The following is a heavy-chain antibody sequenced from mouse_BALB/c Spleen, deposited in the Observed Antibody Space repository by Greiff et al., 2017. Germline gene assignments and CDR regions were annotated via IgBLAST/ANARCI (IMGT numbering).Heavy chain of an antibody. Sequence: EVKLVESGGGLVKPGGSLKLSCAASGFAFSSYDMSWVRQTPEKRLEWVAYISSGGSYTYYPDSVKGRFTISRDNAKNTLYLQMSSLKSEDTAMYYCANTGLDYWGQGTTLTVSS. J-gene: IGHJ2*01. CDR1: GFAFSSYD. CDR3: ANTGLDY. V-gene: IGHV5-12-1*01. CDR2: ISSGGSYT. D-gene: IGHD4-1*01.